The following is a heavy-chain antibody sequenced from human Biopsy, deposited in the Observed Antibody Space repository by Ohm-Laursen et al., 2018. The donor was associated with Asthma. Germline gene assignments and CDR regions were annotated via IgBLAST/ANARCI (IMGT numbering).Heavy chain of an antibody. J-gene: IGHJ4*02. CDR2: IFYSGST. V-gene: IGHV4-31*03. D-gene: IGHD3-22*01. CDR3: ARAQDYYDSRGYYRGFDY. Sequence: TLSLTCTVSYGSITSGGYYSTWIRQHPGKGLVWLGLIFYSGSTYYNPSLKRRVSISIDTSKNQFSLKLSSVTAADTAVYYCARAQDYYDSRGYYRGFDYWGQGTLVTVSS. CDR1: YGSITSGGYY.